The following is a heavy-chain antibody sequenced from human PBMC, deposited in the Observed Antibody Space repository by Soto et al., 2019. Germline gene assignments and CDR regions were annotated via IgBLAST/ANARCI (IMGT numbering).Heavy chain of an antibody. CDR2: IVPSLDTI. Sequence: QVHLVQSGTEVKKPGSSVKVSCKASGGTFSSSGFSWVRQAPGQGLEWMGMIVPSLDTINYAQKFKARVTITADEVTSTAYMELRSLRSEDTAVYYCARWPQPRYTADPYAVEVWGHGTRVIVSS. J-gene: IGHJ6*02. CDR1: GGTFSSSG. V-gene: IGHV1-69*11. CDR3: ARWPQPRYTADPYAVEV. D-gene: IGHD3-16*02.